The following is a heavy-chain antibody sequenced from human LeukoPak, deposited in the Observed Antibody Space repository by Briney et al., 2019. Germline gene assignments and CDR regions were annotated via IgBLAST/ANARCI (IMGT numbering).Heavy chain of an antibody. D-gene: IGHD3-3*01. CDR3: ARVGYYDFWSGLIPHTYYMDV. CDR2: ISRSNTI. V-gene: IGHV3-48*01. CDR1: GFTFSTYS. Sequence: GGSLRLSCVASGFTFSTYSMKWVRLAPGKGLEWVSYISRSNTIYYADSVKGRFTVSRDNAKDSLFLQMNSLRAEDTAGYYCARVGYYDFWSGLIPHTYYMDVWGKGTTVTVSS. J-gene: IGHJ6*03.